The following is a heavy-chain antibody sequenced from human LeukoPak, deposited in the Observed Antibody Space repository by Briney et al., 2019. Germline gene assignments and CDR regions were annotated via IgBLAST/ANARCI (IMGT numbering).Heavy chain of an antibody. CDR2: ITSSSSYI. CDR3: AKSLGATRGYFDY. V-gene: IGHV3-21*06. Sequence: GGSLRLSCAASGFTFSSYNMNWVRQAPGKGPEWVSSITSSSSYIYYADSVKGRFTISRDNAKNSLYLRMDSLRVEDTAVYYCAKSLGATRGYFDYWGQGTLVTVSS. J-gene: IGHJ4*02. D-gene: IGHD1-26*01. CDR1: GFTFSSYN.